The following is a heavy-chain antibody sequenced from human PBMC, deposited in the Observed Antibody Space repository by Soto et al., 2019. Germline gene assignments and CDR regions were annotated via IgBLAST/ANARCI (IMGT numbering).Heavy chain of an antibody. V-gene: IGHV3-23*01. Sequence: EVQVLESGGDLVQPGGSLRLSCAASGFTIRNYAMSWVRQAPGKALEWVSGISGSSDRTYYADSVKGRFTISKDTSSNTLHLQMNSLRVEDTAVYHCEGSWTWGQGTMVTVSS. CDR1: GFTIRNYA. D-gene: IGHD5-12*01. CDR2: ISGSSDRT. J-gene: IGHJ3*01. CDR3: EGSWT.